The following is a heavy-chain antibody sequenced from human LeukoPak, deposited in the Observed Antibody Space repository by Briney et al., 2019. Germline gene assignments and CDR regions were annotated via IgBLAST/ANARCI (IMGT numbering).Heavy chain of an antibody. J-gene: IGHJ4*02. D-gene: IGHD4-23*01. V-gene: IGHV1-69*13. CDR3: AGDDAYGGPGY. CDR2: IIPIFGTA. CDR1: GGTFSSYA. Sequence: SVKVSCKASGGTFSSYAISWVRQAPGQGLEWMGGIIPIFGTADYAQKFQGRVTITADESTSTAYMELSSLRSEDTAVYYCAGDDAYGGPGYWGQGTLVTVSS.